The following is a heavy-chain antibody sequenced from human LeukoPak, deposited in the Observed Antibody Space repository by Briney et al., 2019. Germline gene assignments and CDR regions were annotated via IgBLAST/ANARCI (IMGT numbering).Heavy chain of an antibody. CDR1: GYTFTVYY. CDR3: ARLSNSGPPPGSYYGMDV. D-gene: IGHD4-11*01. Sequence: GASVRVSYKASGYTFTVYYMHGVRQAPGQGLEGRGWINPKSGGTNYAQKFQARVTMTRHPSISTAYMELSRLRSDDPAVYYSARLSNSGPPPGSYYGMDVWGQGTTVTVSS. J-gene: IGHJ6*01. CDR2: INPKSGGT. V-gene: IGHV1-2*02.